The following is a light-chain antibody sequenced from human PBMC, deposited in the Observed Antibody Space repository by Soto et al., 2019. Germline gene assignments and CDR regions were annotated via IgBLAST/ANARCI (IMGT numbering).Light chain of an antibody. CDR2: AAS. V-gene: IGKV1-27*01. Sequence: DIQMTQSPSSLSASVGDRVTITCRASQGIANYLAWYQQKPGKVPKLLIYAASTLEPGVPSRFSGSGFGTDFTLSISSLQPEDFATYYCQQSYGTPRTFGQGTNLEIK. J-gene: IGKJ2*01. CDR1: QGIANY. CDR3: QQSYGTPRT.